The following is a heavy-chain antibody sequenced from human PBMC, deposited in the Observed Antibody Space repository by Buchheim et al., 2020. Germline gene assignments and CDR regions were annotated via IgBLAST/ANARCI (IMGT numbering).Heavy chain of an antibody. V-gene: IGHV4-34*02. CDR1: GGSLSGYY. Sequence: QVQLQQWGAGLLKPSETLSLTCGVYGGSLSGYYWSWIRQPPGRGLEWIGEIHPSGATYYNPSLKSRVTISEDTSTNQFSLKLSSVTATDTAVYYCARGLDYAKTGIYWGQGTL. J-gene: IGHJ4*02. D-gene: IGHD4-17*01. CDR2: IHPSGAT. CDR3: ARGLDYAKTGIY.